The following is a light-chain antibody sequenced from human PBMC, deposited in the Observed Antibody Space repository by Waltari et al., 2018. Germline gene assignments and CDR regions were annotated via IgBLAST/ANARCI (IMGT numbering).Light chain of an antibody. CDR1: QRLMRRN. Sequence: RASQRLMRRNFACDQKNPRPAPSLLIYNTSTGAAGIPASFSGSGSGTEFTLTLSSLQSEDFATYYCQQYDYWPWTFGQGTRVETK. CDR2: NTS. CDR3: QQYDYWPWT. V-gene: IGKV3D-15*01. J-gene: IGKJ1*01.